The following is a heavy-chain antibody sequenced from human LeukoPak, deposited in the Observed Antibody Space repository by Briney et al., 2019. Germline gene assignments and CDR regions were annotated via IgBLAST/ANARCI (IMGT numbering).Heavy chain of an antibody. CDR1: GFTFSSYA. D-gene: IGHD3-16*01. CDR2: ISGSGGST. CDR3: AKGGSLWGPGYFDY. Sequence: GGSLRLSCEASGFTFSSYAMSWVRQAPGKGLEWVSAISGSGGSTYYADSVKGRFTISRDNSKNTLYLQMNSLRAEDTAVHYCAKGGSLWGPGYFDYWGQGTLVTVSS. V-gene: IGHV3-23*01. J-gene: IGHJ4*02.